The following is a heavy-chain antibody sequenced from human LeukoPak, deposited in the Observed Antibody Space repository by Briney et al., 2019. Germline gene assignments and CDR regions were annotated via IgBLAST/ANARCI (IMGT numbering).Heavy chain of an antibody. CDR2: ISGSAGST. J-gene: IGHJ4*02. V-gene: IGHV3-23*01. Sequence: GGSLGLSCATSGFTFSTYAMSWVRQAPGKGLEWVSVISGSAGSTYYADSVKGRFTISRDNSKNTLYLQMNSLRAEDTAVYYCAKGMSAMTEIDYWGQGTLVTVSS. CDR3: AKGMSAMTEIDY. CDR1: GFTFSTYA. D-gene: IGHD5/OR15-5a*01.